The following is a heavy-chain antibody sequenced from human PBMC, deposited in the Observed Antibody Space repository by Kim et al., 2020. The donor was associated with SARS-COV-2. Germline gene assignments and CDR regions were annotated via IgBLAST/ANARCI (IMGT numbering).Heavy chain of an antibody. CDR3: TRITMIVVVITRHDAFDI. V-gene: IGHV3-49*04. Sequence: GGSLRLSCTASGFTFGDYAMSWVRQAPGKGLEWVGFIRSKAYGGTTEYAASVKGRFTISRDDSKSIAYLQMNSLKTEDTAVYYCTRITMIVVVITRHDAFDIWGQGTMVTVSS. D-gene: IGHD3-22*01. J-gene: IGHJ3*02. CDR2: IRSKAYGGTT. CDR1: GFTFGDYA.